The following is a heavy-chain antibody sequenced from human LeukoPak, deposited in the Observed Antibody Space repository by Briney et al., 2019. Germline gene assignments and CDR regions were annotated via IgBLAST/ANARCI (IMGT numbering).Heavy chain of an antibody. CDR3: ARDGEVATFDY. V-gene: IGHV1-2*02. D-gene: IGHD5-12*01. Sequence: ASVKASCKASGYTFTGYYMHWVRQAPGQGLEWMGWINPNSGDTNYAQKFQGRVTMTRDTSISTAYMELSRLRSDDTAVYYCARDGEVATFDYWGQGTLVTVSS. CDR1: GYTFTGYY. J-gene: IGHJ4*02. CDR2: INPNSGDT.